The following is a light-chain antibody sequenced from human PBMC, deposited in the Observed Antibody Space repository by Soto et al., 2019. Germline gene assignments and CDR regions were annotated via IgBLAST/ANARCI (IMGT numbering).Light chain of an antibody. V-gene: IGKV1-12*01. CDR1: QGIGDR. J-gene: IGKJ1*01. CDR2: TAS. CDR3: LQVSNFPRT. Sequence: DIHMTQSPSSVSASVGDRVTITCRASQGIGDRLAWYQHKPGKAPQLLIQTASTLVSGVPSRFSGSGSGTDFLLTIDSLQPEDFATYYCLQVSNFPRTFGQGTKVDIK.